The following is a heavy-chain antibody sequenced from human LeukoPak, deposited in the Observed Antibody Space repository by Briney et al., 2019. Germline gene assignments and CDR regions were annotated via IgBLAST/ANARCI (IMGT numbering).Heavy chain of an antibody. Sequence: ASVKVSRKASGYTFTGYYMHWVRQAPGQGLEWMGWINPNSGGTNYAQKSQGRVTMTRDTSISTAYMELSRLRSDDTAVYYCARDRLFAKAAARFSYWGQGTLVTVSS. CDR1: GYTFTGYY. CDR2: INPNSGGT. D-gene: IGHD6-13*01. V-gene: IGHV1-2*02. CDR3: ARDRLFAKAAARFSY. J-gene: IGHJ4*02.